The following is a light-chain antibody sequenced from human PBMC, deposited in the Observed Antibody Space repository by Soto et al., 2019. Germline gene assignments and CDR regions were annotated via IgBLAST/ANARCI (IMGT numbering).Light chain of an antibody. Sequence: AIQLTQSPSSLSASVGDRVTITCRASQDIRGALAWYQQKPGKPPKLLFFDVSSLQSGVPSRFSGSGSGTDFTLTISSLQTEDFATYYCQQFNTYPITFGQGTRLEIK. CDR3: QQFNTYPIT. CDR2: DVS. J-gene: IGKJ5*01. V-gene: IGKV1-13*02. CDR1: QDIRGA.